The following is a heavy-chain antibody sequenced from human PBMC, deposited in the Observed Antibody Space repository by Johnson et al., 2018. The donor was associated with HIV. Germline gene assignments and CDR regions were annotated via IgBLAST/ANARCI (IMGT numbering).Heavy chain of an antibody. J-gene: IGHJ3*01. Sequence: QVQLVESGGGVVQPGRSLRVSCAASGFVFSSLAIHWVRQAPGKGLEWVAVILYDGSNKLYADCVKGRFTLSRDKSKKTLYLQMSSLRAEDAAVYYCAKDVGDGDNRWGALDLWGQGTMVTVSS. CDR2: ILYDGSNK. V-gene: IGHV3-30*04. CDR3: AKDVGDGDNRWGALDL. CDR1: GFVFSSLA. D-gene: IGHD5-24*01.